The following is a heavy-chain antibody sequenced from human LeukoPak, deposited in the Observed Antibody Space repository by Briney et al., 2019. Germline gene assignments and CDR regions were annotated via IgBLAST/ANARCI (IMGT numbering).Heavy chain of an antibody. Sequence: GSLRLSCAASGFTFSTYAMHWVRQAPGKGLEWVAVISDSGTKKYYADSVKGRFTLSRDNSKNMLYLQMNSLRVEDTAVYYCARAEGYYDSSGNDAFDIWGQGTMVTVSS. V-gene: IGHV3-30-3*01. D-gene: IGHD3-22*01. CDR1: GFTFSTYA. CDR3: ARAEGYYDSSGNDAFDI. J-gene: IGHJ3*02. CDR2: ISDSGTKK.